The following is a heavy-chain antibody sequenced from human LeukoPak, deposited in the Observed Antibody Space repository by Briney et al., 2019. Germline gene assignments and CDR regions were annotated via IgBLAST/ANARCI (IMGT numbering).Heavy chain of an antibody. D-gene: IGHD1-26*01. V-gene: IGHV3-23*01. J-gene: IGHJ4*02. CDR1: GFTFTSHA. CDR3: AKGGGRYPNYFDY. CDR2: ISGSGGST. Sequence: AGGSLRLSCAASGFTFTSHAMNWVRQAPGKGLEWVSAISGSGGSTYYADSVKGRFTISRDNSKNTLYLQMNSLRAEDTAVYYCAKGGGRYPNYFDYWGQGILVTVSS.